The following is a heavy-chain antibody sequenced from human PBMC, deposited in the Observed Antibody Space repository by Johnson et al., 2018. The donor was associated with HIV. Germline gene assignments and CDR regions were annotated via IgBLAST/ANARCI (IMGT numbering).Heavy chain of an antibody. CDR2: ISYDGSNK. CDR3: AKEYYNFWSGPDAFDI. V-gene: IGHV3-30*18. CDR1: GFSFSSYD. J-gene: IGHJ3*02. D-gene: IGHD3-3*01. Sequence: GSLRLSCAASGFSFSSYDMHWVRQAPDKGLEWVAVISYDGSNKYYVDSVKGRFTISRDNSKNTLYLQMNSLRAEDTAVYYCAKEYYNFWSGPDAFDIWGQGIMVTVSS.